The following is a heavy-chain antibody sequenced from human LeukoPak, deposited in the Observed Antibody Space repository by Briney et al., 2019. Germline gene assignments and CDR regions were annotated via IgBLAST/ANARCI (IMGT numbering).Heavy chain of an antibody. CDR3: ASRRYYYGSGSYSL. J-gene: IGHJ4*02. V-gene: IGHV4-34*01. Sequence: PSETLSLTCTVSGGSISSYYWSWIRQPPGKGLEWIGEINHSGSTNYNPSLKSRVTISVDTSKNQFSLKLSSVTAADTAVYYCASRRYYYGSGSYSLWGQGTLVTVSS. CDR2: INHSGST. D-gene: IGHD3-10*01. CDR1: GGSISSYY.